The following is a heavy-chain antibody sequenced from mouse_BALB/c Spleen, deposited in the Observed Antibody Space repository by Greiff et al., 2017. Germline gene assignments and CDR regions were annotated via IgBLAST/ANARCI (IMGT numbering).Heavy chain of an antibody. V-gene: IGHV1-54*01. J-gene: IGHJ2*01. D-gene: IGHD1-2*01. CDR1: GYAFTNYL. CDR2: INPGSGGT. CDR3: ARGDYGHYFDY. Sequence: VKVVESGAELVRPGTSVKVSCKASGYAFTNYLIEWVKQRPGQGLEWIGVINPGSGGTNYNEKFKGKATLTADKSSSTAYMQLSSLTSDDSAVYFCARGDYGHYFDYWGQGTTLTVSS.